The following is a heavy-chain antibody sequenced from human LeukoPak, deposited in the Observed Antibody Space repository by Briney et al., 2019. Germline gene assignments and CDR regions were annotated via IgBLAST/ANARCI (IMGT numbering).Heavy chain of an antibody. CDR2: ISSSSSYI. CDR3: ARSITRDSDAFDI. J-gene: IGHJ3*02. CDR1: GFTFSSYS. D-gene: IGHD5-24*01. Sequence: GGSLRLSCAASGFTFSSYSMNWIRQAPGKGLELVSSISSSSSYIYYADSVKGRFTISRDNAKNSLYLQMNSLRAEDTAVYYCARSITRDSDAFDIWGQGTMVTVSS. V-gene: IGHV3-21*01.